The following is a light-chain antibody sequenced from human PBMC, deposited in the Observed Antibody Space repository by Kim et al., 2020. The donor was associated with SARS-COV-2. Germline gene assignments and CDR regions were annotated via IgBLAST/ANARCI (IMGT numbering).Light chain of an antibody. Sequence: SPGERATRSCRASQSVSTAYLVWYQQKVGQAPRLLLYATSSRANGVPDRFSGSGSETEFSLTISGLEPEDFAVYYCQQCQTTPLTFGGGTKVDIK. CDR3: QQCQTTPLT. CDR1: QSVSTAY. CDR2: ATS. J-gene: IGKJ4*01. V-gene: IGKV3-20*01.